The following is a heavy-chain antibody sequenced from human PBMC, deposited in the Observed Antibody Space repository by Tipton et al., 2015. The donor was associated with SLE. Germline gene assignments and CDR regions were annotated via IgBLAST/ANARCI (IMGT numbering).Heavy chain of an antibody. CDR3: ARHHSSGWSGNWFDP. D-gene: IGHD6-19*01. V-gene: IGHV4-59*08. Sequence: TLSLTCTVSGGSISTYYWSWIRQPPGRGLEWIGYIYYSGRTDYNPSLKMRVTISVDTSKNQFSLNLSSVTAADTAMYYCARHHSSGWSGNWFDPWGQGSLVTVSS. CDR1: GGSISTYY. CDR2: IYYSGRT. J-gene: IGHJ5*02.